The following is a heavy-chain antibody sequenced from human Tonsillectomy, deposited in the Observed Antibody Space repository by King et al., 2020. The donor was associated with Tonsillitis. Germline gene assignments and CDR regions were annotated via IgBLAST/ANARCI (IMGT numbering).Heavy chain of an antibody. V-gene: IGHV1-18*01. CDR1: GYTFSTYG. CDR2: SSTFNGDT. D-gene: IGHD2-8*02. J-gene: IGHJ4*02. CDR3: ASDYYGPGGNFANYHFDS. Sequence: QLVQSGSEVKKPGASVKVSCKASGYTFSTYGINWVRQAPGEGFEWMGWSSTFNGDTNYAQGLQDRVTMTTDTSTATAYMELRTLTSDDTAIYYCASDYYGPGGNFANYHFDSWGQGTLVIVSS.